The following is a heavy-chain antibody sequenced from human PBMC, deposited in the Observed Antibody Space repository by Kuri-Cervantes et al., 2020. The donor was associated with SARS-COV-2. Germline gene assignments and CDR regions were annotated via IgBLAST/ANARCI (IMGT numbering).Heavy chain of an antibody. CDR3: ARDFWPSGGYFDY. J-gene: IGHJ4*02. V-gene: IGHV1-2*02. D-gene: IGHD3-10*01. CDR2: INTNSGGT. Sequence: AAVQDSCKASGYTFTGYYMHWVQQAPGQGLEWLGWINTNSGGTNYAQKFQGRVTMTRDTSISTAYMELSRLTSDDTAVYYCARDFWPSGGYFDYWGQGTLVTVSS. CDR1: GYTFTGYY.